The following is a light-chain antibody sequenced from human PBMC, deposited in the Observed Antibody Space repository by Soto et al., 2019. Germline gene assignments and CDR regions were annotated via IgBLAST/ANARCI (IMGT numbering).Light chain of an antibody. V-gene: IGLV5-45*03. CDR3: MIWHDSASL. Sequence: QSVLTQPSSLSASPGASASLTCTLRGGVNIGGYTMHWYQQRPGSPPQYLLRYKSDSDKQQGSGVPSRFSGFKDASANAGILLISGLQSEDEADYYCMIWHDSASLFGGGTKLTVL. CDR1: GGVNIGGYT. J-gene: IGLJ2*01. CDR2: YKSDSDK.